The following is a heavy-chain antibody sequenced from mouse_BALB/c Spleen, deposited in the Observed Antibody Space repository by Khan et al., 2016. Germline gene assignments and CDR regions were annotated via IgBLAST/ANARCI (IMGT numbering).Heavy chain of an antibody. CDR2: ISYSGST. V-gene: IGHV3-8*02. J-gene: IGHJ2*01. Sequence: EVQLQESGPSLVKPSQTLSLTCSVTGDYITSGYWNWIRKFPGNKLEYMGYISYSGSTYYNTSFKSGISITRDTSKNKYYLQLNSVTTEDTATDYCARLSAGYFDYWGQGTTLTVSS. D-gene: IGHD1-2*01. CDR3: ARLSAGYFDY. CDR1: GDYITSGY.